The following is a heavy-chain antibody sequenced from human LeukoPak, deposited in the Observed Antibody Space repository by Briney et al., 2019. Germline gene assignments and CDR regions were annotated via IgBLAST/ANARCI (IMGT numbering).Heavy chain of an antibody. CDR1: GFTVSSNY. J-gene: IGHJ4*02. CDR2: IYSAGRT. V-gene: IGHV3-53*01. CDR3: ARGAPQQSHFDY. Sequence: GGSLRLSCAASGFTVSSNYMSWVRQAPGKGLEWVSVIYSAGRTDYADSVKGRFTISRDNSKNTLYLQMNSLRADDTAVYYCARGAPQQSHFDYWGQGTLVTVSS. D-gene: IGHD6-13*01.